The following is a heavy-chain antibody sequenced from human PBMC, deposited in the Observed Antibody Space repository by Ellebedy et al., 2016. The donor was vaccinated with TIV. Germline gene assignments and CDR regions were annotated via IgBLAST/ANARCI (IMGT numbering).Heavy chain of an antibody. Sequence: MPGGSLRLSCTVSGGSISTYYWSWIRQPPGKGLEWIGYISYSGSTNYNPSLKSRVNMSLDTSKNQFPLKLSSVTAADTAVYYWARLTVTPEGGGMDVWGQGTTVTVSS. J-gene: IGHJ6*02. CDR1: GGSISTYY. CDR2: ISYSGST. CDR3: ARLTVTPEGGGMDV. D-gene: IGHD4-17*01. V-gene: IGHV4-59*01.